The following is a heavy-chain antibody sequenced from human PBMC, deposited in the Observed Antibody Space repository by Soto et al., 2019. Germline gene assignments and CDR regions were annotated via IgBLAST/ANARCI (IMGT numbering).Heavy chain of an antibody. CDR2: ISPSSGST. CDR3: ARKLSSNGWSAFDY. Sequence: ASVKVSCKASGYTFTSYYMHWVRQAPGQGLEWMGIISPSSGSTTYAQKFQGRVTVTRDTSTTTVYMELSSLRSEDTAVYYCARKLSSNGWSAFDYWGQGTLVTVSS. V-gene: IGHV1-46*01. CDR1: GYTFTSYY. D-gene: IGHD6-19*01. J-gene: IGHJ4*02.